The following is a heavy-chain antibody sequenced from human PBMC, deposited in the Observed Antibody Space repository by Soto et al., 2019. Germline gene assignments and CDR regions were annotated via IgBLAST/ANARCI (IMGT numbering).Heavy chain of an antibody. D-gene: IGHD2-2*01. CDR2: ISAYNGNT. Sequence: ASVKVSCKASGYTFTSYGISWVRQAPGQGLEWMGWISAYNGNTNYAQKHQGRVTMTTDTSTSTAYMELRSLRSDDTAVFYCARDGIVVVPGGYYYMDVWGKGTTVTVSS. CDR1: GYTFTSYG. V-gene: IGHV1-18*01. J-gene: IGHJ6*03. CDR3: ARDGIVVVPGGYYYMDV.